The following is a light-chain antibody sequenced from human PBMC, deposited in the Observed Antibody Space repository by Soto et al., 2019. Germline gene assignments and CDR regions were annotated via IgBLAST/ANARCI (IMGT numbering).Light chain of an antibody. J-gene: IGLJ1*01. V-gene: IGLV2-14*01. CDR2: DVS. Sequence: QSALTQPASVSGSPGQSITISCTGTSSDVGGYNYVSWYQQHPGKAPKLMIYDVSNRPSGVSNRFSGSQSGNTASLTISGLQAEDEAAYYCSSYTSSSTLYVFGTGTKVTVL. CDR1: SSDVGGYNY. CDR3: SSYTSSSTLYV.